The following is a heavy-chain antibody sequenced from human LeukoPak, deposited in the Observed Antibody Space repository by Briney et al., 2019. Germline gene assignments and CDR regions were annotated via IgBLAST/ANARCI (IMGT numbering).Heavy chain of an antibody. Sequence: PSETLSLTCAVYGGSFSGYYWSWIRQPPGKGLEWIGEINHSGGTNYNPSLKSRVTISIDTSKNQFSLKLSSVTAADTAVYYCARGTRPFVYFQYWGQGTLVTVSS. CDR2: INHSGGT. V-gene: IGHV4-34*01. D-gene: IGHD4-11*01. J-gene: IGHJ1*01. CDR1: GGSFSGYY. CDR3: ARGTRPFVYFQY.